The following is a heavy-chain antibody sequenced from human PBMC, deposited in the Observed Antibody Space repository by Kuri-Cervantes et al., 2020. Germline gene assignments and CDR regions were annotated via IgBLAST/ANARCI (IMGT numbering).Heavy chain of an antibody. Sequence: ESLKISCAVYGGSFSGYYWSWIRQPPGKGLEWIGEINHSGSTNYNPSLKSRVTISVDTSKNQFSLKLSSVTAADTAVYYCARAAGTYAFDIWGQGTMVTVSS. D-gene: IGHD6-19*01. V-gene: IGHV4-34*01. CDR1: GGSFSGYY. J-gene: IGHJ3*02. CDR2: INHSGST. CDR3: ARAAGTYAFDI.